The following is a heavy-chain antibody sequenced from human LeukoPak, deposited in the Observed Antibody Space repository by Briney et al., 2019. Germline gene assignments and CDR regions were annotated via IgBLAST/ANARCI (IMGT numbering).Heavy chain of an antibody. CDR1: GFTFSIYS. J-gene: IGHJ4*02. CDR2: ISRSSDYI. CDR3: ARGAVSGAPREVDY. Sequence: KPGGPLRLSCAASGFTFSIYSMNWVRQAPGKGLEWVSSISRSSDYIYYADSVKGRFTISRDNAKNSLYLQMNSLKAEDTAVYYCARGAVSGAPREVDYWGQGTLVTVSS. D-gene: IGHD4-11*01. V-gene: IGHV3-21*01.